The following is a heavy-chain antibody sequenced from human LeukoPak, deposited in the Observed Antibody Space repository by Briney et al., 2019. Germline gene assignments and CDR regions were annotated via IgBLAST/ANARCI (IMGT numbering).Heavy chain of an antibody. CDR3: ARGPDYGEIDY. CDR2: ISAYNGNT. D-gene: IGHD4-17*01. CDR1: GYTFTSYG. J-gene: IGHJ4*02. V-gene: IGHV1-18*01. Sequence: ASVKVSCKASGYTFTSYGISWVRQAPGQGLEWMGWISAYNGNTNYAQKFQGRVTITRNTSISTAYMELSSLRSEDTAVYYCARGPDYGEIDYWGQGTLVTVSS.